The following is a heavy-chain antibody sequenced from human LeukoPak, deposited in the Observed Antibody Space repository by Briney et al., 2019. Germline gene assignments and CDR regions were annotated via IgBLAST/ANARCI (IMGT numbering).Heavy chain of an antibody. D-gene: IGHD1-26*01. V-gene: IGHV3-21*01. CDR1: GFTFISYN. CDR3: VRGGVGATTPDAFDI. CDR2: ISSSSSYI. Sequence: PGGSLRLSCAASGFTFISYNMNWVRQAPGKGLEWLSCISSSSSYIFYADSVKGRFTISRDNAKNSLYLHMDSLGAEDTAVYYCVRGGVGATTPDAFDIWGQGTMVTVSS. J-gene: IGHJ3*02.